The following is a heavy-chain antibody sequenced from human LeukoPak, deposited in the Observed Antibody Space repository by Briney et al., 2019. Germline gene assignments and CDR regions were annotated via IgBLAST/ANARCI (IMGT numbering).Heavy chain of an antibody. CDR1: GYTFTGYY. CDR2: INPNSGGT. Sequence: ASVKVSCKASGYTFTGYYMHWVRQAPGQGLEWMGWINPNSGGTNYAQKFQGRVTMTRDTSISMAYMELSRLRSDDTAVYYCARSMVRGVIIGMDWGQGTLVTVSS. V-gene: IGHV1-2*02. J-gene: IGHJ4*02. CDR3: ARSMVRGVIIGMD. D-gene: IGHD3-10*01.